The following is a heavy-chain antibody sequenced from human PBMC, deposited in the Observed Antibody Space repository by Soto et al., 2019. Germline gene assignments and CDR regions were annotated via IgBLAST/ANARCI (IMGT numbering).Heavy chain of an antibody. CDR3: ARGHLGIPYFQH. CDR2: ISSSSSYI. D-gene: IGHD7-27*01. J-gene: IGHJ1*01. V-gene: IGHV3-21*01. Sequence: GGSLRLSCAASGFTFSSYSMNWVRQAPGKGLEWVSSISSSSSYIYYADSVKGRFTISRDNAKNSLYLQMNSLRAEDTAVYYCARGHLGIPYFQHWGQGTLVTVSS. CDR1: GFTFSSYS.